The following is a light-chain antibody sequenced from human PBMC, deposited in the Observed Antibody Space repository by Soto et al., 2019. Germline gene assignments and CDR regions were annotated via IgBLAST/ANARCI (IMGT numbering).Light chain of an antibody. CDR3: SSYTGSGTLYV. V-gene: IGLV2-14*01. CDR2: EVT. Sequence: QSVLTQPASVSGSPGQSITISCTGSSSDVGGYNYVSWYQQHPGKAPKLMIYEVTNRPSGVSNRFSGSKSGHTASLTISGLQAEDEADYYCSSYTGSGTLYVFGPGTKLTVL. J-gene: IGLJ1*01. CDR1: SSDVGGYNY.